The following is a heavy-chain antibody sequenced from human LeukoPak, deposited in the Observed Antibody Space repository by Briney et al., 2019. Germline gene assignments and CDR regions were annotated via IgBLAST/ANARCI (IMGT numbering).Heavy chain of an antibody. CDR2: FDPEDGET. CDR1: GYTLTELS. J-gene: IGHJ4*02. Sequence: GASVKVSCKVSGYTLTELSMHWVRQAPGKGLEWMGGFDPEDGETIYAQKFQGRVTMTRDTSTSTVYMELSSLRSEDTAVYYCARGWTHYRRDSSGYLAPIDYWGQGTLVTVSS. CDR3: ARGWTHYRRDSSGYLAPIDY. D-gene: IGHD3-22*01. V-gene: IGHV1-24*01.